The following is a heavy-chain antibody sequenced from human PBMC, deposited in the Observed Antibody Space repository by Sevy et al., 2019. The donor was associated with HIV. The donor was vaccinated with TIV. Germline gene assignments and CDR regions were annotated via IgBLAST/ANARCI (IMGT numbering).Heavy chain of an antibody. CDR2: MNPNSGNT. CDR3: ARGLSYYDILTGYYPAPYYYYGMDV. V-gene: IGHV1-8*01. CDR1: GYTFTSYD. D-gene: IGHD3-9*01. Sequence: ASVKVSCKASGYTFTSYDINWVRQATGQGLEWMGWMNPNSGNTGYAQKFQGRVTMTSNTSISTAYVELSSLRSEDTAVYYCARGLSYYDILTGYYPAPYYYYGMDVWGQGTTVTVSS. J-gene: IGHJ6*02.